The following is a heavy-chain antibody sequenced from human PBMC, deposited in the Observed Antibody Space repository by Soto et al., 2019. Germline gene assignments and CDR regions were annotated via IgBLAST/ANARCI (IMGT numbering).Heavy chain of an antibody. D-gene: IGHD6-19*01. CDR3: ARDTRYSSGWYGGSIGY. CDR2: ISYDGSNK. Sequence: QVQLVESGGGVVQPGRSLRLSCAASGFTFSSYAMHWVRQAPGKGLEWVAVISYDGSNKYYADSVKGRFTISRDNSKNTRYLQMSSLRAEDTAVYYCARDTRYSSGWYGGSIGYWGQGTLVTVSS. V-gene: IGHV3-30-3*01. J-gene: IGHJ4*02. CDR1: GFTFSSYA.